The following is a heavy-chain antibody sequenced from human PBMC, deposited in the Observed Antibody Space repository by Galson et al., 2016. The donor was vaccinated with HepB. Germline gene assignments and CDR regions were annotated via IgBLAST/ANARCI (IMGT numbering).Heavy chain of an antibody. V-gene: IGHV3-48*03. CDR3: ASGEIPFDH. Sequence: SLRLSCAASKFTFSAYEMNWVRQAPGQGLEWVAYISSSGTTIKYADTVKGRVTISRDNAKNSLYLEMNSLRAENTAVYYCASGEIPFDHWGQGTLVTVSS. CDR1: KFTFSAYE. D-gene: IGHD2-21*01. J-gene: IGHJ4*02. CDR2: ISSSGTTI.